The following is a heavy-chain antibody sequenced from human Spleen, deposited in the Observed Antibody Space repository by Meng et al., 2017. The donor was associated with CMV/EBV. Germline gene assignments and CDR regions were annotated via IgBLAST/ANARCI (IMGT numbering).Heavy chain of an antibody. Sequence: ASVKVSCKASGYTFTGHYMHWVRQAPGQGLEWMGWINPSSGFTNYAQKFQGRVTITKDTSLTTTYMDVSRLTSDDTAMYYCARGSEDFVVEPPTVWSDFWGQGTMVTVSS. V-gene: IGHV1-2*02. D-gene: IGHD2-2*01. CDR1: GYTFTGHY. CDR2: INPSSGFT. J-gene: IGHJ4*02. CDR3: ARGSEDFVVEPPTVWSDF.